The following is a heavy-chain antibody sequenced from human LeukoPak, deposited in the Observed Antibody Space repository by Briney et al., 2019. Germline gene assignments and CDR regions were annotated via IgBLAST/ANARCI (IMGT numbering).Heavy chain of an antibody. Sequence: GGSLRLSCAASGFTFSSYGMHWVRQAPGKGLEWVAVISYDGSNKYYADSVKGRFTISRDNSKNTLYLQMNSPRAEDTAVYYCAKDVDYDSSSALDYWGQGTLVTVSS. V-gene: IGHV3-30*18. D-gene: IGHD3-22*01. J-gene: IGHJ4*02. CDR3: AKDVDYDSSSALDY. CDR1: GFTFSSYG. CDR2: ISYDGSNK.